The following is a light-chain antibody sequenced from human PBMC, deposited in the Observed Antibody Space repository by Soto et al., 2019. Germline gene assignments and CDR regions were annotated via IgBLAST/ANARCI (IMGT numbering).Light chain of an antibody. J-gene: IGKJ1*01. Sequence: AIRMTQSPSSLSASTGDRVTITCRASQGISSYLAWYQQKPGKAPKLLIYAASTLQSGVPSRFSGSGSGTDFTLTISCLQSEDFATYYCQQYYSSETFGQGTKVDIK. CDR2: AAS. V-gene: IGKV1-8*01. CDR1: QGISSY. CDR3: QQYYSSET.